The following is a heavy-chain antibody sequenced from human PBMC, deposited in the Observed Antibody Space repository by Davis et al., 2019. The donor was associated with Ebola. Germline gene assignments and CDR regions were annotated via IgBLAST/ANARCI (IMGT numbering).Heavy chain of an antibody. J-gene: IGHJ6*02. CDR3: ARHSGQIQLWFYGMDV. V-gene: IGHV5-51*01. Sequence: GESLKISCKGSGYSFTSYWIGWVRQMPGKGLEWMGIIYPGDSDTRYSPSFQGQVTISADKSISTAYLQWSSLKASDTAMYYCARHSGQIQLWFYGMDVWGQGTTVTVSS. D-gene: IGHD5-18*01. CDR1: GYSFTSYW. CDR2: IYPGDSDT.